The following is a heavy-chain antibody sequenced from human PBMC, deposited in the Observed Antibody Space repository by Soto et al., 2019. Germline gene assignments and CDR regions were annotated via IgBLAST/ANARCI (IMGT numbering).Heavy chain of an antibody. J-gene: IGHJ6*02. CDR3: ARAGSNYGYYYYYGMDV. CDR1: GGTFSSYA. D-gene: IGHD4-4*01. Sequence: QVQLVQSGAEVKKPGSSVKVSCKASGGTFSSYAISWVRQAPGQGLEWMGGIIPIFGTANYAQKFQGRVTITADEATSTAYMELSSLRSEDTAVYYCARAGSNYGYYYYYGMDVWGQGTTVTVSS. V-gene: IGHV1-69*12. CDR2: IIPIFGTA.